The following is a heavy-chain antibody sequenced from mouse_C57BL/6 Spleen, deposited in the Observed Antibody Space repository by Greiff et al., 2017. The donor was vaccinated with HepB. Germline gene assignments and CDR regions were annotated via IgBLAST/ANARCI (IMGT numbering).Heavy chain of an antibody. CDR1: GYAFSSSW. J-gene: IGHJ4*01. CDR3: ARSDHGAAMDY. CDR2: IYPGDGDT. Sequence: VQLQQSGPELVKPGASVKISCKASGYAFSSSWMNWVKQRPGKGLEWIGRIYPGDGDTNYNGKFKGKATLTADKSSSTAYMQLSSLTSEDSAFYFCARSDHGAAMDYWGQGTSVTVSS. V-gene: IGHV1-82*01.